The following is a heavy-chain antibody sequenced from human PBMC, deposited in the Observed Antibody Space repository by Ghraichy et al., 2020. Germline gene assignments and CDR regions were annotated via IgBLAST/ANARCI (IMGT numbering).Heavy chain of an antibody. Sequence: GGSLRLSCAASGFTFSSYGMSWARQAPGKGLEWVSALIYNGETTYYAASVKGRFTISRDNSKDTLFLQMNSLRAEDTATYYCAKESYTATFTYFDYWGQGTPVTVSS. D-gene: IGHD5-18*01. CDR3: AKESYTATFTYFDY. CDR2: LIYNGETT. CDR1: GFTFSSYG. J-gene: IGHJ4*02. V-gene: IGHV3-23*01.